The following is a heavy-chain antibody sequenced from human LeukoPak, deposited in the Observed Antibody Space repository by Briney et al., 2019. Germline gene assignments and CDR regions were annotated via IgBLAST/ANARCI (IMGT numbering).Heavy chain of an antibody. CDR1: GFTFSSYG. J-gene: IGHJ4*02. V-gene: IGHV3-30*02. D-gene: IGHD3-10*01. CDR3: AKSQFYGSGSVVDY. CDR2: IRYDGSNK. Sequence: GGSLRLSCAASGFTFSSYGMHWVRQASGKGLEWVAFIRYDGSNKYYADSVKGRFTISRDNSKNTLYLQMNSLRAEDTAVYYCAKSQFYGSGSVVDYWGQGALVTVSS.